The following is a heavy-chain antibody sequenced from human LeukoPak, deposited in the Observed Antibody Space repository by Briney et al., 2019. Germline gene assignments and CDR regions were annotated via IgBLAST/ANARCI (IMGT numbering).Heavy chain of an antibody. V-gene: IGHV4-39*07. CDR1: GDFIRSGHYY. Sequence: SEALSLTCTVSGDFIRSGHYYWGWIRQSPGKGLEWMGSIYSTGNTHYNPSLESRLIISVDTSKNSFSLKLSSVTAADTAVYFCARDLWSTAAGIFDFWGQGALVTVSS. CDR2: IYSTGNT. CDR3: ARDLWSTAAGIFDF. D-gene: IGHD6-25*01. J-gene: IGHJ4*02.